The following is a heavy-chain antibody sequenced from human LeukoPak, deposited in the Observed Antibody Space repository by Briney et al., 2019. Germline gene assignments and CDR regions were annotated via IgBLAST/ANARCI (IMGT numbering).Heavy chain of an antibody. J-gene: IGHJ4*02. D-gene: IGHD2-15*01. CDR1: AFTFSAYG. V-gene: IGHV3-23*01. CDR3: AKGLRYCSGGSCYNDY. Sequence: GGSLRLSCAASAFTFSAYGVTWVRQAPGKGLEWVSAISGSGGSTYYADSVKGRFTISRDNSKNTLYLQMNSLRAEDTAVYYCAKGLRYCSGGSCYNDYWGQGTLVTVSS. CDR2: ISGSGGST.